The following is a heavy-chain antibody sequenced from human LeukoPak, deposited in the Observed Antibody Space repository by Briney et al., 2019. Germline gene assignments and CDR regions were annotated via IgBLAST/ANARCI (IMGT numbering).Heavy chain of an antibody. J-gene: IGHJ4*02. Sequence: ASVKVSCKASGGTFSSYAISWVRQAPGQGLEWLGWISTDNGNTDYAQKFQGRVTMITDTSTRTADMELRSLRSDDTAVYYCARVRYYFASGSYHVFPLLDHWGQGTLVTVSS. V-gene: IGHV1-18*01. D-gene: IGHD3-10*01. CDR3: ARVRYYFASGSYHVFPLLDH. CDR1: GGTFSSYA. CDR2: ISTDNGNT.